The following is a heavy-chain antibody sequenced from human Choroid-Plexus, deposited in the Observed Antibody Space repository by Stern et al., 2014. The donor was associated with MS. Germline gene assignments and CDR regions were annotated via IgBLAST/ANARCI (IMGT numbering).Heavy chain of an antibody. CDR2: VSYDGSNK. Sequence: VPLVESGGGVVQPGRPLRLSCVASGFTFGSCAMHWVRQAPGQGLELVAGVSYDGSNKYYADSVKGRFTISRDNSQNTLYMQMSSLRPEDTAVYYCAKDRQYLTYFFDHWGQGSLVTVSS. V-gene: IGHV3-30*18. D-gene: IGHD2/OR15-2a*01. CDR1: GFTFGSCA. J-gene: IGHJ5*02. CDR3: AKDRQYLTYFFDH.